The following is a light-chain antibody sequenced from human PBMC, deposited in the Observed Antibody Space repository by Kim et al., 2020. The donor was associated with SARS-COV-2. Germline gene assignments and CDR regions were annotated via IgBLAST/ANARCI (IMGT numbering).Light chain of an antibody. CDR1: QLGDKS. V-gene: IGLV3-1*01. J-gene: IGLJ2*01. CDR2: QDS. CDR3: QAWDSSTGV. Sequence: VAPGQAASITCSGDQLGDKSVSWYQQKPGQSPVLVIYQDSKRPSGIPERFSGSNSGNTATLTISGTQAMDEADYSCQAWDSSTGVFGGGTQLTVL.